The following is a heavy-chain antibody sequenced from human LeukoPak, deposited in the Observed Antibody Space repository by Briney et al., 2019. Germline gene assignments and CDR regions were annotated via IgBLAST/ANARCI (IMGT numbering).Heavy chain of an antibody. Sequence: SETLSLTCAVYGGSFSGYYWSWIRQPPEKGLEWIGEINHSGSTNYNPSLKSRVTISVETSKNQFSLKLTSVTAADTAVYYCARGYGGDGYNFIDNWGQGILVTVSS. CDR3: ARGYGGDGYNFIDN. CDR1: GGSFSGYY. D-gene: IGHD5-24*01. CDR2: INHSGST. V-gene: IGHV4-34*01. J-gene: IGHJ4*02.